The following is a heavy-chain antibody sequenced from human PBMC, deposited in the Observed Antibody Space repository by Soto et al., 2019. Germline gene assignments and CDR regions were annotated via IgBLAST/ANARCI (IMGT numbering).Heavy chain of an antibody. D-gene: IGHD6-13*01. CDR1: GGSFSGYY. CDR2: INHSGST. V-gene: IGHV4-34*01. J-gene: IGHJ4*02. CDR3: ARGTRPAANFRVAAAGTQTGHHSKPRRYYFDY. Sequence: SETLSLTCAVYGGSFSGYYWSWIRQPPGKGLEWIGEINHSGSTNYNPSLKSRVTISVDTSKNQFSLKLSSVTAADTAVYYCARGTRPAANFRVAAAGTQTGHHSKPRRYYFDYWGQGTLVTVSS.